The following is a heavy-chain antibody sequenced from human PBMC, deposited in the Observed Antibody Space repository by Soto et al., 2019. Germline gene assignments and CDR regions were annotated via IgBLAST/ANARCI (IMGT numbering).Heavy chain of an antibody. CDR1: GYTFTSYG. Sequence: ASVKVSCKASGYTFTSYGISWVRQAPGQGLEWMGWISAYNGNTNYAQKLQGRVTMTTDTSTSTAYMELRSLRSDDTAVYYCARGGLLASSTSERAQYYYYYGMDVWGQGTTVTVSS. CDR3: ARGGLLASSTSERAQYYYYYGMDV. J-gene: IGHJ6*02. CDR2: ISAYNGNT. V-gene: IGHV1-18*04. D-gene: IGHD2-2*01.